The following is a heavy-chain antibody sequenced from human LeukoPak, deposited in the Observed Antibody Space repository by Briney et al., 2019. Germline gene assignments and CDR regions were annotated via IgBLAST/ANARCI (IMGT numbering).Heavy chain of an antibody. CDR1: GDSISSHY. D-gene: IGHD4-17*01. Sequence: SETLSLTCNVSGDSISSHYWSWIRQPPGKGLEWIGFVYHTGSINYNPSLKSRVTISVDTSKNQFSLKMRSVTAADTAVYYCAAKVTTRWYFDLWGRGTLVTVSS. CDR3: AAKVTTRWYFDL. CDR2: VYHTGSI. J-gene: IGHJ2*01. V-gene: IGHV4-59*11.